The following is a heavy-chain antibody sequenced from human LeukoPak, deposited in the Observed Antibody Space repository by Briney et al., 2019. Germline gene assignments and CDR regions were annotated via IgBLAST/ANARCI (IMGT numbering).Heavy chain of an antibody. CDR2: ISASGGST. CDR3: AKRGVVIRVILVGFHKEAYYFES. D-gene: IGHD3/OR15-3a*01. CDR1: GTTLSNYG. J-gene: IGHJ4*02. V-gene: IGHV3-23*01. Sequence: PGGSLRLSCAASGTTLSNYGMSWVRQAPGKGLEWVAGISASGGSTNYADSVKGRFTISRDNPKNTLYLQMNSLRAEDTAFYFCAKRGVVIRVILVGFHKEAYYFESWGQGALVTVSS.